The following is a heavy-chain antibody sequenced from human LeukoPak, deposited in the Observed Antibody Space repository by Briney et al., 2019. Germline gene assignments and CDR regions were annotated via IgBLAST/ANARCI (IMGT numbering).Heavy chain of an antibody. CDR3: ARHGYYVFDY. CDR2: IKEDGHEK. CDR1: GFTFSGHW. V-gene: IGHV3-7*01. Sequence: GGSLRLSCAGSGFTFSGHWMGWVRQAPGKGLEWLANIKEDGHEKYYVDSVQGRFTISRDNAKNSLFLQMDSLRAEDTAVYFCARHGYYVFDYWGQGTLVTVSS. J-gene: IGHJ4*02. D-gene: IGHD4-17*01.